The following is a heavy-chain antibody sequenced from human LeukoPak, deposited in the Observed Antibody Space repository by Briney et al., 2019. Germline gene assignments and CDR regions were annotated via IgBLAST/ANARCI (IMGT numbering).Heavy chain of an antibody. CDR1: GYTFTSYG. CDR3: ARDGGYKNWNYYYYYMDV. V-gene: IGHV1-8*03. J-gene: IGHJ6*03. Sequence: ASVKVSCKASGYTFTSYGTSWVRQAPGQGLEWMGWMNPNSGNTGYAQKFQGRVTITRNTSISTAYMELSSLRSEDTAVYYCARDGGYKNWNYYYYYMDVWGKGTTVTVSS. D-gene: IGHD5-24*01. CDR2: MNPNSGNT.